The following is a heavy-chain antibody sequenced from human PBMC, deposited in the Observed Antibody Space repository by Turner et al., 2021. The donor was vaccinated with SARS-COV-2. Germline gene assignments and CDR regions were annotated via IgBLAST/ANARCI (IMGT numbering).Heavy chain of an antibody. CDR3: ATGYQLRVNWFDP. D-gene: IGHD2-2*01. V-gene: IGHV1-24*01. J-gene: IGHJ5*02. CDR1: GYTLTELS. CDR2: FDPEDGET. Sequence: QLQLVQSGAEVKKPGASVKVSCTISGYTLTELSMYWVRQAPGKGLEWMGGFDPEDGETIYAQNFQGRVNMTEDTSTDTAYMELSSLRSEDTAVYFCATGYQLRVNWFDPWGQGTLVTVSS.